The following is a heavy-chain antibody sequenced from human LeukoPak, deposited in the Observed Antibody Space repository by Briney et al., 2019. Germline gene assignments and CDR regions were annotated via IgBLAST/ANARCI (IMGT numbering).Heavy chain of an antibody. V-gene: IGHV4-39*07. Sequence: PSETLSLTCTVSGGSISSSSYYWGWVRQPPGKGLEWIGSIYYSGSTYYNPSLKSRVTISVDTSKNQFSLKLSSVTAADTAVYYCARERGNSSSLRSRWGSYYYYMDVWGKGTTVTVSS. CDR3: ARERGNSSSLRSRWGSYYYYMDV. D-gene: IGHD6-13*01. J-gene: IGHJ6*03. CDR2: IYYSGST. CDR1: GGSISSSSYY.